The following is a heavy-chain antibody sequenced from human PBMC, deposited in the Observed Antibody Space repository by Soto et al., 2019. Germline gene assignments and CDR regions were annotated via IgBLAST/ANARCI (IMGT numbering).Heavy chain of an antibody. J-gene: IGHJ4*02. CDR3: ARGGITMIRRPLDY. V-gene: IGHV1-2*04. CDR2: INPNSGGT. D-gene: IGHD3-22*01. Sequence: ASVKVSCKATGYTFTGYYIHWVRQAPGQGLEWMGWINPNSGGTNYAQKFQGWVTMTRDTSISTAYMELSRLRSDDTAVYYCARGGITMIRRPLDYWGQGTLVTVSS. CDR1: GYTFTGYY.